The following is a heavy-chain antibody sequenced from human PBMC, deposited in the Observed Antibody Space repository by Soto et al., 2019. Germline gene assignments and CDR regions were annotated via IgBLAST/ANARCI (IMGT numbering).Heavy chain of an antibody. CDR2: IYPGDSDT. CDR1: GYIFSKYW. J-gene: IGHJ4*02. V-gene: IGHV5-51*01. CDR3: VVYSSSSGRHFDY. D-gene: IGHD6-6*01. Sequence: LKISCKSSGYIFSKYWIGWVRQMPGKGLEWMGIIYPGDSDTRYSPSFQGQVTISADKSITTAYLQWRSLKASDTAIYYCVVYSSSSGRHFDYWGQGTLVTSPQ.